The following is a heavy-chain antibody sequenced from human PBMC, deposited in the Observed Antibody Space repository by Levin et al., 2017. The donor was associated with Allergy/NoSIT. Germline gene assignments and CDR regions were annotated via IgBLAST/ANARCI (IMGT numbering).Heavy chain of an antibody. CDR1: GFTFSNYW. J-gene: IGHJ6*02. CDR2: IKQDGSEK. V-gene: IGHV3-7*01. Sequence: HSGGSLRLSCAASGFTFSNYWMSWVRQAPGKGLEWVANIKQDGSEKYYVDSVKGRFTISRDNAKNSLYLQMNSLRAEDTAVYYCAREQNYGMDVWGQGTTVTVSS. CDR3: AREQNYGMDV.